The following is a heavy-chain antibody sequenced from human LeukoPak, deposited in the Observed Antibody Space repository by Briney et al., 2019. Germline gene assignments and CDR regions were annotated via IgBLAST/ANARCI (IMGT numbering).Heavy chain of an antibody. Sequence: ASVKVSCKASGYTFTGYDINWVRQATGQGLEWMGWMNPNSGNTGYAQKFQGRVTMTRNTSISTAYMELSGLRSEDTAVYYCARAPPSAFDYWGQGTLVTVSS. D-gene: IGHD2-2*01. V-gene: IGHV1-8*01. J-gene: IGHJ4*02. CDR1: GYTFTGYD. CDR2: MNPNSGNT. CDR3: ARAPPSAFDY.